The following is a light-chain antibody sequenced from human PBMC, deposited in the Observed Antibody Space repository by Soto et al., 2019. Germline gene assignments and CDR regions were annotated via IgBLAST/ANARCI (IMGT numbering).Light chain of an antibody. V-gene: IGKV3-15*01. J-gene: IGKJ1*01. Sequence: EIVMTQSPATLSVSPGERATLSCRASQSVSSNLAWYQQKPGQAPRLLIYGASTRATGIPARFSGSGSGTEFTLTISSLQSEDFAVYYCQQYNNRPETFGQGTKVDI. CDR2: GAS. CDR3: QQYNNRPET. CDR1: QSVSSN.